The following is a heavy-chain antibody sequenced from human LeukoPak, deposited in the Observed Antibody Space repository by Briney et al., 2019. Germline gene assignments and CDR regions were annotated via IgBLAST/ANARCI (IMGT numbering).Heavy chain of an antibody. V-gene: IGHV3-30*02. J-gene: IGHJ4*02. Sequence: GGSLRLSCVTSGLTFSGYDMDWVRQAPGKGLEWVSFIRYDGSREFYADSVKGRFTISRDNSKDTLYLQMNSLRPEDTAVYYCVGDFDYWGQGTLVTVSS. CDR1: GLTFSGYD. CDR2: IRYDGSRE. D-gene: IGHD3-10*01. CDR3: VGDFDY.